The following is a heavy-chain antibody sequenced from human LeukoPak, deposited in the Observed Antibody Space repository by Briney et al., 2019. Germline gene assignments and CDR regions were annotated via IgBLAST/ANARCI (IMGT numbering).Heavy chain of an antibody. Sequence: SETLSLTCTVSGGSISSYYWSWIRQPPGKGLEWIGYIYYSGSTNYNPSLKSRVTISVDTSKNQFSLKLSSVTAADTAVYYCARCARGWYDEYYSDYWGQGTLVTVSS. CDR2: IYYSGST. V-gene: IGHV4-59*08. J-gene: IGHJ4*02. CDR1: GGSISSYY. CDR3: ARCARGWYDEYYSDY. D-gene: IGHD6-19*01.